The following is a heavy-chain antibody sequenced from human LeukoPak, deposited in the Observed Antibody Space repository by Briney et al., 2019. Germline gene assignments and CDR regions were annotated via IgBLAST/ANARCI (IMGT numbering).Heavy chain of an antibody. CDR1: GFTFSIYA. CDR2: ISGSGGST. J-gene: IGHJ4*02. D-gene: IGHD3-16*01. CDR3: AKDWSAYSGPYYFDY. V-gene: IGHV3-23*01. Sequence: GRSLRLSCAASGFTFSIYAMSWVRQAPRKGLEWVSAISGSGGSTYYADSVKGRFTISRDNSKNTLYLQMNSLRAEDTAVYYCAKDWSAYSGPYYFDYWGQGTLVTVSS.